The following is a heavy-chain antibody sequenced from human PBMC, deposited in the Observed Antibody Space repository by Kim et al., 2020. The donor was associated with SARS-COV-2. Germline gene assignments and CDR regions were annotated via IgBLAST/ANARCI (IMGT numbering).Heavy chain of an antibody. CDR1: GGSMSGFH. V-gene: IGHV4-4*07. CDR3: VRKTSADGWYFDL. CDR2: LYPSGSI. J-gene: IGHJ2*01. Sequence: SETLSLTCTVSGGSMSGFHWSWIRQPAGQGLEWAGRLYPSGSIDYNPSLKGRATLSVDTSRNQFSLKLTSVTAADTAVYYCVRKTSADGWYFDLWGRGTLVTVSS.